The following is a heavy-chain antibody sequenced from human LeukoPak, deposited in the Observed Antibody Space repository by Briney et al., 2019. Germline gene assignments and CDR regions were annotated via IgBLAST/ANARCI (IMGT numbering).Heavy chain of an antibody. CDR1: GGSFSGYY. J-gene: IGHJ4*02. CDR3: ARDGSRRNEADY. V-gene: IGHV4-34*01. Sequence: SETLSLTCAVYGGSFSGYYWSWIRQTPGKGLEWIGEINRSGSAKYNPSLKSRVTISVDTSKNQFSLNLNSVTAADTAVYYCARDGSRRNEADYWGQGTLVTVSS. CDR2: INRSGSA. D-gene: IGHD1-1*01.